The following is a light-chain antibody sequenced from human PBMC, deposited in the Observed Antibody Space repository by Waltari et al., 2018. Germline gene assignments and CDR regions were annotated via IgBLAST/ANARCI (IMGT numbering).Light chain of an antibody. CDR3: QQYNDWPRT. CDR1: QSVGTN. CDR2: RAS. J-gene: IGKJ1*01. Sequence: EIVLPQSPATLSVSPGDRVTLSCRASQSVGTNLAWYQHSPGRAPRLLVYRASTRASYIPARFSASGSGTEFTLSISTLQSEDSAVFYCQQYNDWPRTFGQGTKVEIK. V-gene: IGKV3D-15*01.